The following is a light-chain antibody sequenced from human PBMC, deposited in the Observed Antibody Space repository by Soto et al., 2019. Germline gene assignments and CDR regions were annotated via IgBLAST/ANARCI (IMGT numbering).Light chain of an antibody. CDR3: QQYDNWPPWT. J-gene: IGKJ1*01. V-gene: IGKV3-15*01. CDR1: QNIGSN. Sequence: EIVLTQSPATLSLSPGERATISCRASQNIGSNLVWYQQIPGQAPRLLIYGASTRATGIPARFSGSGSGTEFTLTISSLQSEDFAVYYCQQYDNWPPWTFGQGTKV. CDR2: GAS.